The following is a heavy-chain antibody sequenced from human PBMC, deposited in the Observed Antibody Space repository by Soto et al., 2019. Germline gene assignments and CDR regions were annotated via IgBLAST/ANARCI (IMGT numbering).Heavy chain of an antibody. J-gene: IGHJ6*02. D-gene: IGHD6-13*01. V-gene: IGHV3-23*01. CDR3: AKAYRSSSWGYYYGMDV. CDR1: GFTFSSYG. Sequence: GGSLRLSYAASGFTFSSYGMSWVRQAPGKGLEWVSAISGSGGSTYYADSVKGRFTISRDNSKNTLYLQMNSLRAEDTAVYYCAKAYRSSSWGYYYGMDVWGQGTTVTVSS. CDR2: ISGSGGST.